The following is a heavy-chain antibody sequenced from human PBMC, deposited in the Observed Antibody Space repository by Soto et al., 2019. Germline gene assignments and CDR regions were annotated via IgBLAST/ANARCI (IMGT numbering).Heavy chain of an antibody. V-gene: IGHV3-23*01. Sequence: EVQLLESGGRLVQPGGSLRLSCAASGFTFSTFAMTWVRQAPGKGLEWVSGIDDSGVGTYYADSMKGRLTISRENSKTMLYLQRNSMRGEDTAVNYCVKGQSISWYTSGRMDVWGQGTTVTVSS. CDR2: IDDSGVGT. CDR3: VKGQSISWYTSGRMDV. J-gene: IGHJ6*02. D-gene: IGHD3-3*02. CDR1: GFTFSTFA.